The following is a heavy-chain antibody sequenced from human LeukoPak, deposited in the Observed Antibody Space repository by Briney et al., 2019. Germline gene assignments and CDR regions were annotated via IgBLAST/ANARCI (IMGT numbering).Heavy chain of an antibody. Sequence: GESLRISCRGSGYSFTSYWLSWVRQMPGKGLEWMGRIDPGDSYAQYSPYFQGHVTISADKSISTAYLQWSSLKASDTATYYCARLIDYHGSGTYWFDPWGQGTLVTVSS. D-gene: IGHD3-10*01. CDR1: GYSFTSYW. CDR3: ARLIDYHGSGTYWFDP. V-gene: IGHV5-10-1*01. J-gene: IGHJ5*02. CDR2: IDPGDSYA.